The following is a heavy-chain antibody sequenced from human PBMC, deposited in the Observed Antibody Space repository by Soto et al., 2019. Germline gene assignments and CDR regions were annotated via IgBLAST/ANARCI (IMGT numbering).Heavy chain of an antibody. CDR1: GFTFDNYG. CDR3: ARHRSYNSGFFDY. J-gene: IGHJ4*02. Sequence: GGSLRLSCAASGFTFDNYGMSWVRQAPGKGLEWVSTVSGSGGSTYYAASVEGRFTISREYSKNTLYPQMTSLRAEDTAVYFCARHRSYNSGFFDYWSQGTLVTVSS. D-gene: IGHD6-19*01. V-gene: IGHV3-23*01. CDR2: VSGSGGST.